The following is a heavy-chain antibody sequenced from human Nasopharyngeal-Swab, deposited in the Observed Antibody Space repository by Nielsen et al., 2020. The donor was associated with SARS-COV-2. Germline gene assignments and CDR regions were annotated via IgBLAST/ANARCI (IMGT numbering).Heavy chain of an antibody. CDR3: AAQLWSFWFDY. V-gene: IGHV1-24*01. CDR2: FDPEDGEK. Sequence: ASVKVSCKVSGYTLPEVAIHWARQAPGKGPEWMGGFDPEDGEKIYAQKFQGRVTISVHSSTDTAYMELSSLRSEDTAIYYCAAQLWSFWFDYWGQGTLVTVSS. CDR1: GYTLPEVA. D-gene: IGHD3-10*01. J-gene: IGHJ4*02.